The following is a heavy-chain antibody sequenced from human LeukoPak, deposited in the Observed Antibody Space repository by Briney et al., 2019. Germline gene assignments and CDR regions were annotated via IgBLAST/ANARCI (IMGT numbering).Heavy chain of an antibody. CDR3: ARDGGELEADGFDI. Sequence: GGSLGLSCAASGFIFSTYGMHWVRQAPGKGLEWVAVIWYDGSNKKYADSVKGRFTISRDNSKNTLYLQMNSLRAEDTAVYYCARDGGELEADGFDIWGQGTMVTVSS. J-gene: IGHJ3*02. D-gene: IGHD2-21*01. V-gene: IGHV3-33*01. CDR1: GFIFSTYG. CDR2: IWYDGSNK.